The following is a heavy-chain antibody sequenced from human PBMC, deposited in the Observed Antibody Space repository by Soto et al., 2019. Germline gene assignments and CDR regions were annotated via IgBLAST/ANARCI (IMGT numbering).Heavy chain of an antibody. CDR1: GYTFTNYA. D-gene: IGHD2-2*01. CDR2: INAGNGNT. Sequence: QVQLVQSGAEVEKPGASVKVSCKASGYTFTNYAVHWVRQAPGQRLEWMGWINAGNGNTRFLQNLQGRVNITRDTSARTVYMELSSLRSEYTAVYYCARGHLAVVPVASWFYYMDVWGKGTTVTVSS. J-gene: IGHJ6*03. CDR3: ARGHLAVVPVASWFYYMDV. V-gene: IGHV1-3*01.